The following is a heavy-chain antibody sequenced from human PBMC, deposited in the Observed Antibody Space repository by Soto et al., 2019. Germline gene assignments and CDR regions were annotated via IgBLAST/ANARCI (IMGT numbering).Heavy chain of an antibody. CDR3: AKVRQWLAYFDY. J-gene: IGHJ4*02. D-gene: IGHD6-19*01. Sequence: VQLVQSGAEVKKPGASVKVSCKASGYTFTSYDINWVRQAPGKGLEWVSAISGSGGSTYYADSVKGRFTISRDNSKNTLYLQMNSLRAEDTAVYYCAKVRQWLAYFDYWGQGTLVTVSS. CDR1: GYTFTSYD. V-gene: IGHV3-23*04. CDR2: ISGSGGST.